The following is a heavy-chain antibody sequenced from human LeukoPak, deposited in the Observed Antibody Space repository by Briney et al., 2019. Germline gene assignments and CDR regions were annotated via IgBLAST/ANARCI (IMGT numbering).Heavy chain of an antibody. V-gene: IGHV4-39*01. CDR3: ANDYGGNSGSGAFDI. Sequence: PSETLSLTCTVSGGSISSSSYYWGWIRQPPGTGLEWIGSIYYSGSTYYNPSLKSRVTISVDTSKNQFSLKLSSVTAADTAVYYCANDYGGNSGSGAFDIWGQGTMVTVSS. J-gene: IGHJ3*02. D-gene: IGHD4-23*01. CDR2: IYYSGST. CDR1: GGSISSSSYY.